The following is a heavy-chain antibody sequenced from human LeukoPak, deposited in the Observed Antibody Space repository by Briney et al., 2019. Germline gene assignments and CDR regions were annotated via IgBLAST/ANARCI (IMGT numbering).Heavy chain of an antibody. CDR1: GLSFAKYN. J-gene: IGHJ4*02. D-gene: IGHD1-26*01. CDR3: VRDRSYSGSPPGVVYLDY. Sequence: GGSLRLSCAASGLSFAKYNMNWVRQAPGKGLEWVSSIGTSSRYTYYEDSLQGRFTISRDDATSSLHLQMDSLRAEDTAVYYCVRDRSYSGSPPGVVYLDYWGQGIMVAVSS. V-gene: IGHV3-21*01. CDR2: IGTSSRYT.